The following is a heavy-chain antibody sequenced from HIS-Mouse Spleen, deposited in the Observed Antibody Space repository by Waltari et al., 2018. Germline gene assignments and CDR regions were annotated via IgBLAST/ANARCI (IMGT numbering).Heavy chain of an antibody. D-gene: IGHD1-26*01. Sequence: QVQLVQSGAEVKKPGASVKVSCKASGYTFTGYYMHWVRQAPGQGLEWMGWINPNSVGTKYAQKLQGRVTVTRETSISTAYMELSRLRSDDTAVYYCARGTYWELTGDAFDIWGQGTMVTVSS. J-gene: IGHJ3*02. CDR1: GYTFTGYY. CDR2: INPNSVGT. V-gene: IGHV1-2*02. CDR3: ARGTYWELTGDAFDI.